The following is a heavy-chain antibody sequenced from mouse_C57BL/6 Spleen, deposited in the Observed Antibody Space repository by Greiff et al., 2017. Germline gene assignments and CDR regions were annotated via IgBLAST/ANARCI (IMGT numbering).Heavy chain of an antibody. V-gene: IGHV1-15*01. CDR3: TSYYGSSGRYAMDY. CDR2: IDPETGGT. J-gene: IGHJ4*01. Sequence: QVQLQQSGAELVRPGASVTLSRKASGYTFTDYEMHWVKQTPVHGLEWIGAIDPETGGTAYNQKFKGKAILTADKSSSTAYMELRSLTSEDSAVXYCTSYYGSSGRYAMDYWGQGTSVTVSS. CDR1: GYTFTDYE. D-gene: IGHD1-1*01.